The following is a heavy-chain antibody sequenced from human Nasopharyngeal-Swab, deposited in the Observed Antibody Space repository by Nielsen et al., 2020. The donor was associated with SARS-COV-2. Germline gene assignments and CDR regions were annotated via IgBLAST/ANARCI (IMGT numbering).Heavy chain of an antibody. CDR3: ARDMGRDGYNYPFDY. D-gene: IGHD5-24*01. Sequence: WIRQPPGKGLGWVSVIYSGGSTYYADSVKGRFTISRDNSKNTLYLQMNSLRAEDTAVFYCARDMGRDGYNYPFDYWGQGTLVTVSS. CDR2: IYSGGST. J-gene: IGHJ4*02. V-gene: IGHV3-53*05.